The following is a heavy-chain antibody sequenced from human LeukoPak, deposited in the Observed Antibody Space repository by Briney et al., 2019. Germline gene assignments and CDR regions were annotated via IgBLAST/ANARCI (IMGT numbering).Heavy chain of an antibody. J-gene: IGHJ4*02. CDR3: ARDFLIAGTSTY. D-gene: IGHD6-13*01. CDR2: IYSNSGGT. V-gene: IGHV1-2*02. Sequence: ASVKVSCKGSGYTFTVYYIHLVRQAPAQGLEWMGWIYSNSGGTNIADKVHGRVTINRDTSSSKAYMELSGLRFDDSAVYYFARDFLIAGTSTYWGQGTLVTVSS. CDR1: GYTFTVYY.